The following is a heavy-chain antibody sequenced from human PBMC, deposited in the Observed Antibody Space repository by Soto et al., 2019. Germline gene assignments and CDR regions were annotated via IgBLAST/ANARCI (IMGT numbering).Heavy chain of an antibody. CDR1: GGTFSSYA. D-gene: IGHD3-9*01. V-gene: IGHV1-69*13. CDR3: ARMGPDYDILTGYSRRYYYYGMDV. Sequence: RASVKVSCKASGGTFSSYAISWVRQAPGQGLEWMGGIIPIFGTANYAQKFQGRVTITADESTSTAYMELSSLRSEDTAVYYCARMGPDYDILTGYSRRYYYYGMDVWGQGTTVTVSS. J-gene: IGHJ6*02. CDR2: IIPIFGTA.